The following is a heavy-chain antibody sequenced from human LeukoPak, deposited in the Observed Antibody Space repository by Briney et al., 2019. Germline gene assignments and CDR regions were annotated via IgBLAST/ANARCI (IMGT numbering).Heavy chain of an antibody. Sequence: GGSLRLSCAASGFTFSSCGMTWVRQSPGKGLEWVSSIGPSGGDTYYAESVKGRLTISRDNSKNTLYLQMNSLRAEDTAVSHCVRYINSPEFWGQGTLVIVSS. CDR2: IGPSGGDT. CDR1: GFTFSSCG. D-gene: IGHD1-14*01. V-gene: IGHV3-23*01. J-gene: IGHJ4*02. CDR3: VRYINSPEF.